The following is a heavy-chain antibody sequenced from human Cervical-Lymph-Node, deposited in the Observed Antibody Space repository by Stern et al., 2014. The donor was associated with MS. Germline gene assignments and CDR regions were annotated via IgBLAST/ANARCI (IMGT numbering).Heavy chain of an antibody. V-gene: IGHV4-31*03. CDR3: ARVHAYGDYVGI. J-gene: IGHJ1*01. CDR1: GGSMNSGGHY. D-gene: IGHD4-17*01. Sequence: VQLVESGPGLVKPSQTLSLTCTVSGGSMNSGGHYRTLIRPAPGKGLGWIGYVFYSRNTYYNPSLRSRATISADTSNNQFLLNLTSVTAADTAIYFCARVHAYGDYVGIWGQGTLVTVSS. CDR2: VFYSRNT.